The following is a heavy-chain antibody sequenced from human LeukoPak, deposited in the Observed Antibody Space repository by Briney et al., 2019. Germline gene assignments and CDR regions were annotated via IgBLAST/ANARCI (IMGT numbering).Heavy chain of an antibody. CDR2: ISSSSIK. Sequence: GGSLRLSCAASGFTFSSYSMNWVRQAPGKGLEWVSYISSSSIKYNADSVKGRFTISRDNAKNSLYLQMNSLRAEDTAVYYCARYTPEGTGTFWSYYYGMDVWGQGTTVTVSS. CDR3: ARYTPEGTGTFWSYYYGMDV. V-gene: IGHV3-48*01. CDR1: GFTFSSYS. D-gene: IGHD1-1*01. J-gene: IGHJ6*02.